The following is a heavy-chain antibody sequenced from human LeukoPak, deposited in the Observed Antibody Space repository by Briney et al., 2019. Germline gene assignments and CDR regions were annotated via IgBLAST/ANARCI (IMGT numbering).Heavy chain of an antibody. D-gene: IGHD1-7*01. CDR3: ARGVKTGTTQSTW. CDR2: INPNSGGT. J-gene: IGHJ4*02. CDR1: GYTFTGYY. Sequence: ASVKVSCKASGYTFTGYYMHWVRQAPGQGLEWVGWINPNSGGTNYAQKFQGRVTMTRDTSISTAYMELSRLRSDDTAVYYCARGVKTGTTQSTWWGQGTLVTVSS. V-gene: IGHV1-2*02.